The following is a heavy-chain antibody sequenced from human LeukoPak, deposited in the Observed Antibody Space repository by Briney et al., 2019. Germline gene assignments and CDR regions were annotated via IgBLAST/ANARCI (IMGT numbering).Heavy chain of an antibody. CDR1: GFTFSSYW. CDR2: INSDGSST. CDR3: ARDRTLRPPTYMDV. V-gene: IGHV3-74*01. Sequence: PGGFLRLSCAASGFTFSSYWMHWVRQAPGKGLVWVSLINSDGSSTNYADSVKGRFTISRDNAKNTLYLQMNSLRAEDTAVYYCARDRTLRPPTYMDVWGKGTTVTVSS. J-gene: IGHJ6*03.